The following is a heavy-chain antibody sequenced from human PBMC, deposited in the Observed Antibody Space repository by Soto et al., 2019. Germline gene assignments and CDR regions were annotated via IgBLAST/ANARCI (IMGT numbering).Heavy chain of an antibody. J-gene: IGHJ6*02. Sequence: EVQLVESGGGLVQPGGSLRLSCAASGFTVSTNYMSWVRQAPGKGLEWISIIHSGGNTYYADSVKGRFTISRDNCKNSECLQMNSLRAEDTAVYYCVRPVRRSDGMDVWGQGTTVTVSS. CDR1: GFTVSTNY. V-gene: IGHV3-66*04. CDR2: IHSGGNT. CDR3: VRPVRRSDGMDV.